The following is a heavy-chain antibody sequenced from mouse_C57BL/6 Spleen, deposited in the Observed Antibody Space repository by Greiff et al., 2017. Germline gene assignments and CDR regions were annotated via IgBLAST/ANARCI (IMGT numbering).Heavy chain of an antibody. D-gene: IGHD4-1*01. CDR3: ARGTGWYFDV. Sequence: EVKLVESGGGLVKPGGSLKLSCAASGFTFSSYTMSWVRQTPEKRLAWVANISGGGGNTYYPDSVTGRLPISRYNAKNTLCLQMSSLRSEDTALYYFARGTGWYFDVWGTGTTVTVPS. CDR2: ISGGGGNT. V-gene: IGHV5-9*01. J-gene: IGHJ1*03. CDR1: GFTFSSYT.